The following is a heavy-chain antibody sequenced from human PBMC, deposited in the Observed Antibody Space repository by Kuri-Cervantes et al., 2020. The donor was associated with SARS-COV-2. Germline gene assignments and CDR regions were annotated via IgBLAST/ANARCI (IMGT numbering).Heavy chain of an antibody. CDR1: GGSISSHY. J-gene: IGHJ5*02. Sequence: SETLSLTCTVSGGSISSHYWSWIRQPPGKGLEWIGYIYYSGSTNYNPSLKSRVTISVDTSKNQFSLKLSSVTAADTAVYYCARGEAGRGRFDPWGQGTLVTVSS. CDR3: ARGEAGRGRFDP. V-gene: IGHV4-59*11. D-gene: IGHD3-16*01. CDR2: IYYSGST.